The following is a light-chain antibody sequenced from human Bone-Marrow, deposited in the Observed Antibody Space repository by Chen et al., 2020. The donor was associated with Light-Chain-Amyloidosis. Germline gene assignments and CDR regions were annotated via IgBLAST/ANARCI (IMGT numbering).Light chain of an antibody. CDR2: EAT. J-gene: IGLJ1*01. CDR3: SSYTITNTLV. Sequence: QSALTQPASVSGSPGQSITISCTGTSSDVGGDNHVSWYQQHPDKAPKLMIYEATNRPTWVPVRFSGSKSNNTASLTSAGLQTEDEADYFCSSYTITNTLVFGSGTRVTVL. V-gene: IGLV2-14*01. CDR1: SSDVGGDNH.